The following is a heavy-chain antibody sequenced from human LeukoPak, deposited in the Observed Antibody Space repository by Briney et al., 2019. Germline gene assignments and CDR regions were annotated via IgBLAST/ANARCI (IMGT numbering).Heavy chain of an antibody. CDR1: GGSISSYY. V-gene: IGHV4-59*08. J-gene: IGHJ5*02. D-gene: IGHD3-22*01. CDR2: IYYSGST. CDR3: ARRHYYDSRGRFDP. Sequence: SETLSLTCTVSGGSISSYYWSWIRQPPGKGLEWLGYIYYSGSTNYNPSLKSRVTISADTSKNQFSLKLSSVTAADTAVYYCARRHYYDSRGRFDPWGQGTLVTVSS.